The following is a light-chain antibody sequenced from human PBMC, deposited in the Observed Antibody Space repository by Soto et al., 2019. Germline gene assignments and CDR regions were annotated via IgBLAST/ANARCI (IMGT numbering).Light chain of an antibody. Sequence: EIVLTQSPGTLSLSPGERATLSCRASQSVSSSQLAWYQQKPGQAPRLLIYGASTTATGIPDRFRGGGSGTDFTLTIIRLEPEDFAVDYCQQFGSSPEYTFGQGTKLEVK. J-gene: IGKJ2*01. CDR2: GAS. V-gene: IGKV3-20*01. CDR1: QSVSSSQ. CDR3: QQFGSSPEYT.